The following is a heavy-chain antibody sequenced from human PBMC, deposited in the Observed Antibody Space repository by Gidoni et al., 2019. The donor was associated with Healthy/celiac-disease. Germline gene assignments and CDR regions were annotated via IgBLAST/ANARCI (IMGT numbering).Heavy chain of an antibody. CDR3: ARGRTEGLLPY. CDR1: GGSLSGYY. J-gene: IGHJ4*02. CDR2: INHSGST. Sequence: QVQLQQWGAGLLKPSEPLSLTCAVYGGSLSGYYWSWLRQPPGKGLERIGEINHSGSTNYNPSLKSRVTISVDTSKNQFSLKLSSVTAADTAVYYCARGRTEGLLPYWGQGTLVTVSS. V-gene: IGHV4-34*01.